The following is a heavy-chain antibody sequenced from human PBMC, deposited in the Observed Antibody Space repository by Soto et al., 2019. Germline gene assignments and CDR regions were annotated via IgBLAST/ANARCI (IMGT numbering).Heavy chain of an antibody. D-gene: IGHD6-13*01. CDR1: GGSISSGGYY. CDR2: IYYSGST. Sequence: SETLSLTCTVSGGSISSGGYYWSWIRQHPGKGLEWIGYIYYSGSTYYNPSLKSRVTISVDTSKNQFSLKLSSVTAADTAVYYCARDPLPYAAAAGTGYYGMDVWGQGTTVTVS. CDR3: ARDPLPYAAAAGTGYYGMDV. J-gene: IGHJ6*02. V-gene: IGHV4-31*03.